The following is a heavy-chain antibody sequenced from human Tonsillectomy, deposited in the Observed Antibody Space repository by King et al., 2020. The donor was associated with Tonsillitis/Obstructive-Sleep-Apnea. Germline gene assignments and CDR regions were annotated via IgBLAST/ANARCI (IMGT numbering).Heavy chain of an antibody. CDR3: ARGRGYYDILTGYYNASFIDY. J-gene: IGHJ4*02. D-gene: IGHD3-9*01. Sequence: VQLQQWGAGLLKPSETLSLTCAVYGGSFSGYYWSWIRQPPGKGLEWIGEINHSGSTNYNPSLKSRVTISVDTSKNQFSLKLSSVTAADTAVYYCARGRGYYDILTGYYNASFIDYWGQGTLVTVSS. CDR2: INHSGST. CDR1: GGSFSGYY. V-gene: IGHV4-34*01.